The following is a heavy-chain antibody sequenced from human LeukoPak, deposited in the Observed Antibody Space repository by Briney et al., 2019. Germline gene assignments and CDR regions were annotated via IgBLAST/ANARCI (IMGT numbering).Heavy chain of an antibody. Sequence: GGSLRLSCAASGFTFSKAWMNWVRQAPGKGLEWVGRVKTKTDGETREYAAPVKGRFTISRDDSKNTLYLQMNSLRAEDTAVYYCARDRYYDFWSGYYLGYWGQGTLVTVSS. D-gene: IGHD3-3*01. J-gene: IGHJ4*02. CDR1: GFTFSKAW. CDR3: ARDRYYDFWSGYYLGY. CDR2: VKTKTDGETR. V-gene: IGHV3-15*07.